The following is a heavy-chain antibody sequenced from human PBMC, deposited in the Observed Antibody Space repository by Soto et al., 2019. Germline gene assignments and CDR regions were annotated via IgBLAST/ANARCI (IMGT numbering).Heavy chain of an antibody. D-gene: IGHD1-20*01. J-gene: IGHJ5*02. Sequence: ASVKVSCKASGYTFTSYGISWVRQAPGQGLEWMGWISAYNGNTNYAQKLQGRVTMTTDTSTSTAYMELRSLRSDDTAVYYCARDLVTGTTVHWFAPWGQGTLVTVSS. CDR3: ARDLVTGTTVHWFAP. CDR1: GYTFTSYG. V-gene: IGHV1-18*01. CDR2: ISAYNGNT.